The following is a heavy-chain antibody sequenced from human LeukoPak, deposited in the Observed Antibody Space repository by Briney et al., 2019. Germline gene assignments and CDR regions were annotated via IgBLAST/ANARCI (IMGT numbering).Heavy chain of an antibody. Sequence: SETLSLTCTVSGGSISSYYWSWIRQPPGKGLEWIGYIYYSGSTNYNPSLKSRVTISVDTSKNQFSLKLSSVTATDTAVYFCATNRVGTYDRPFDIWGQGTMVTVSS. CDR3: ATNRVGTYDRPFDI. V-gene: IGHV4-59*08. CDR1: GGSISSYY. D-gene: IGHD1-26*01. CDR2: IYYSGST. J-gene: IGHJ3*02.